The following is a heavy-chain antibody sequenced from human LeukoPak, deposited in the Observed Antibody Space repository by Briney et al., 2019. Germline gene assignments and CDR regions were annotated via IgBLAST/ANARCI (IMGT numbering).Heavy chain of an antibody. CDR1: GLTFSSDV. D-gene: IGHD3-10*01. Sequence: PGGSLRLSGVASGLTFSSDVMSWVRQAPGKGLEWVSAISGSGGRTYYADSVKGRFAISRDNSKNTLYQQMNSLRSEDTAVYYCARDWFIYYYYGMDVWGQGTTVTVSS. CDR2: ISGSGGRT. V-gene: IGHV3-23*01. J-gene: IGHJ6*02. CDR3: ARDWFIYYYYGMDV.